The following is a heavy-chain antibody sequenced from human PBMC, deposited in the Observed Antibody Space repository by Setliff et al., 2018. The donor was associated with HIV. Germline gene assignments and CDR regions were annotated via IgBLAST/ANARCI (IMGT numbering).Heavy chain of an antibody. CDR1: GFTFSTYW. Sequence: GGSLRLSCAASGFTFSTYWMSWVRQAPGKGPEWVANVKPDGSGIYYVDSVKGRFTISRDNAKNSLYLDMNSLRAEDTAVYYCARGHVGAFDIWGQGTMVTVSS. V-gene: IGHV3-7*01. CDR2: VKPDGSGI. CDR3: ARGHVGAFDI. J-gene: IGHJ3*02.